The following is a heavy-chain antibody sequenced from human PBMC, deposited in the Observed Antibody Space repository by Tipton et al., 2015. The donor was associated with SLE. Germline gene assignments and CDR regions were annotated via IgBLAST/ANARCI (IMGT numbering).Heavy chain of an antibody. Sequence: QEQLVQSGAEVKKPGASVKVSCKASGGTFTSYDINWVRQATGQGLEWMGWMKPNIGNTGYAQKFQGRVTMTRNTSISTAYMELSSLRSEDTAVYYCARTNLQESLVDWYFDLWGRGTLVTVSS. CDR2: MKPNIGNT. V-gene: IGHV1-8*02. J-gene: IGHJ2*01. D-gene: IGHD5-24*01. CDR1: GGTFTSYD. CDR3: ARTNLQESLVDWYFDL.